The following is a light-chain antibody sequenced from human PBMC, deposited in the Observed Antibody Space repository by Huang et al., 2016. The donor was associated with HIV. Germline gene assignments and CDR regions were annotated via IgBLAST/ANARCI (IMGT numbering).Light chain of an antibody. CDR1: QSVSTN. V-gene: IGKV3-15*01. Sequence: EVVMTQSPATLSLSPGERATLSCRASQSVSTNLAWYQQKPGQAPRLLIYGASTRATGIPGRFSGSGSWTEFTLTISSLQSEDFVVYYCQQYYNWPPYTFGQGTKLEIK. CDR2: GAS. CDR3: QQYYNWPPYT. J-gene: IGKJ2*01.